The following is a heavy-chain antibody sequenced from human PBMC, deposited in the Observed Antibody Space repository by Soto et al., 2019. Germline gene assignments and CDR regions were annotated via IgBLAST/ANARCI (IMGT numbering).Heavy chain of an antibody. CDR1: GFTFDDYA. D-gene: IGHD3-10*01. Sequence: GGSLRLSCAASGFTFDDYAMHWVRQAPGKGLEWVSGISWNSGSIGYADSVKGRFTISRDNAKNSLYLQMNSLRAEDTALYYCAKGSYGSGSLYYYYYYMDVWGKGTTVTVSS. CDR3: AKGSYGSGSLYYYYYYMDV. J-gene: IGHJ6*03. CDR2: ISWNSGSI. V-gene: IGHV3-9*01.